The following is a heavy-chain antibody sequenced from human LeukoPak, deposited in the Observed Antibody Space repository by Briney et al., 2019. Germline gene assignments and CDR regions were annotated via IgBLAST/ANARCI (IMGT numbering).Heavy chain of an antibody. D-gene: IGHD2-2*01. J-gene: IGHJ5*02. V-gene: IGHV4-39*01. CDR2: MNYGGST. CDR3: ARRVPGRSGNWFDP. Sequence: PSETLSLTCTVSGGSISNNGYFWGWIRQPPGKGLEGIGSMNYGGSTHDNPSLKSRVTISVDTSKNQVSLKLSSVTAADTAVYYCARRVPGRSGNWFDPWGQGTLVTVSS. CDR1: GGSISNNGYF.